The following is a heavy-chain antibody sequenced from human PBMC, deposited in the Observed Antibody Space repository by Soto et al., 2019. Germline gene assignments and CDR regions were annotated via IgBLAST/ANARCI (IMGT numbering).Heavy chain of an antibody. CDR1: GFTFSNYA. D-gene: IGHD2-2*01. Sequence: QVQLVESGGGVVQPGRYLRLSYAASGFTFSNYAMNWVRQAPGKGLEWVALISYDGSNKYYADSVKGRFTISRDSSKNTLYLQMNSRRAADTAVYYCGRCTSTSCHLGSDYWGQGTLVTVSS. J-gene: IGHJ4*02. CDR2: ISYDGSNK. V-gene: IGHV3-30-3*01. CDR3: GRCTSTSCHLGSDY.